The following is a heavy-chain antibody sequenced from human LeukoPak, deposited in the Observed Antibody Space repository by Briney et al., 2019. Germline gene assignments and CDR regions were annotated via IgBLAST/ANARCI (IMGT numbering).Heavy chain of an antibody. D-gene: IGHD3-22*01. V-gene: IGHV3-30*02. CDR1: GFTFSSYG. CDR3: AKDGYYYDSSGYYPDY. Sequence: GGSLRLPCATSGFTFSSYGMHWVRQAPGRGLEWVAFIRYDGSNKYYADSVKGRFTISRDNSKNTLYLQMNSLRAEDTAVYYCAKDGYYYDSSGYYPDYWGQGTLVTVSS. CDR2: IRYDGSNK. J-gene: IGHJ4*02.